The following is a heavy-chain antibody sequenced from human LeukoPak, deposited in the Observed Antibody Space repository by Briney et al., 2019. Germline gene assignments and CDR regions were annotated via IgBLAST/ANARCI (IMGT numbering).Heavy chain of an antibody. Sequence: PGGSLRLSCAASGFTFSDYSMNWVRQAPGKGLEWVSSICSGSTYIYYADSVKGRLAISRDNAKNSLYLQMNSLRVEGTAMYYCARTRGRYCFDYWGQGTLVTVSS. CDR2: ICSGSTYI. CDR1: GFTFSDYS. V-gene: IGHV3-21*04. CDR3: ARTRGRYCFDY. D-gene: IGHD1-26*01. J-gene: IGHJ4*02.